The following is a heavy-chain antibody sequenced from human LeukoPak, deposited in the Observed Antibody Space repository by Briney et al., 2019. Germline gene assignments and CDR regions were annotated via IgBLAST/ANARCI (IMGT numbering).Heavy chain of an antibody. V-gene: IGHV3-23*01. J-gene: IGHJ4*02. CDR1: GFPFSSFP. CDR3: AKVPHEDSYQYPGIFDF. D-gene: IGHD5-18*01. Sequence: PGGPLRLSCEASGFPFSSFPMTWAPQAPGKGLEWFSLLRGSGGTTYYADSVKGRFTISRDNSKNTLYLQMNSLRVEDTAVYYCAKVPHEDSYQYPGIFDFWGQGTLVTVSS. CDR2: LRGSGGTT.